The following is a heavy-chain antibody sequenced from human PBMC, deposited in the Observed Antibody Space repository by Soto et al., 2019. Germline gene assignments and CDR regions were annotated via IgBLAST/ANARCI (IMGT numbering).Heavy chain of an antibody. D-gene: IGHD3-3*01. Sequence: EVQLVESGGGLVQPGGSLRLSCAASGFTFRTYWMHWVRQAPGKGLVWVSRINGDGSQTTYADSVKGRLTVSRDNAKNTLYLQMNSLRVEDTAVYYCASTWSGYYYFDSWGQGTLVTVSS. CDR3: ASTWSGYYYFDS. CDR1: GFTFRTYW. J-gene: IGHJ4*02. CDR2: INGDGSQT. V-gene: IGHV3-74*01.